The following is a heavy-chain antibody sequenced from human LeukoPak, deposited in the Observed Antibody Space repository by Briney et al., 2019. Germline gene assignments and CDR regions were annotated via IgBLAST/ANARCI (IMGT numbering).Heavy chain of an antibody. CDR2: ISWDGGST. J-gene: IGHJ4*02. CDR1: GFTFDDYT. V-gene: IGHV3-43*01. CDR3: AKPSKQGIVSPFDY. Sequence: GGSLRLSCAASGFTFDDYTMHWVRHAPGKGLEWVSLISWDGGSTYYADSVKGRFTISRDNSKNSLYLQMNSLRTEDTALYYCAKPSKQGIVSPFDYWGQGTLVTVSS. D-gene: IGHD1-26*01.